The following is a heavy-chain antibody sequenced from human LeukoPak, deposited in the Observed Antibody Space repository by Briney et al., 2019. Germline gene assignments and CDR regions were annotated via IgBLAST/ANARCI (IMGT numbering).Heavy chain of an antibody. J-gene: IGHJ3*02. CDR1: GGSISGYY. CDR3: ARSGYSSGWYPKGDAFDI. Sequence: PSETLSLTCTVSGGSISGYYWSWIRQPPGKGLEWIGYIYYSGSTNYNPSLKSRVTISVDTSKNQFSLKLSSMTAADTAVYYCARSGYSSGWYPKGDAFDIWGQGTMVTVSS. V-gene: IGHV4-59*08. CDR2: IYYSGST. D-gene: IGHD6-19*01.